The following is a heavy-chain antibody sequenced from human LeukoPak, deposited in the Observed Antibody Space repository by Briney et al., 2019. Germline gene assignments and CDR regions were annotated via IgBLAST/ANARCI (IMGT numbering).Heavy chain of an antibody. V-gene: IGHV4-38-2*01. Sequence: SETLSLTCAVYGGSFSGYYWGWIRQPPGKGLEWIGSIYHSGSTYYNPSLKSRVTISVDTSKNQFSLKLSSVTAADTAVYYCARCQGAADAFDIWGQGTMVTVSS. J-gene: IGHJ3*02. CDR3: ARCQGAADAFDI. CDR2: IYHSGST. D-gene: IGHD3-16*01. CDR1: GGSFSGYY.